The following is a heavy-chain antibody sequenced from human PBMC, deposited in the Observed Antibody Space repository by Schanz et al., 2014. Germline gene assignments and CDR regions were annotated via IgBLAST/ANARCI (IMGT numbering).Heavy chain of an antibody. CDR1: GASISGSSDY. V-gene: IGHV4-39*01. Sequence: QLQLQESGPGLVKPSETLSLTCTVSGASISGSSDYWGWIRQSPGKGLEWIGNIYYTGTTYYNPSLKSRVSIPVDTPKNQVSLNLPSGTAADTAVFYCARRDNYLSAFDIWGQGTMVTVSS. D-gene: IGHD4-4*01. J-gene: IGHJ3*02. CDR3: ARRDNYLSAFDI. CDR2: IYYTGTT.